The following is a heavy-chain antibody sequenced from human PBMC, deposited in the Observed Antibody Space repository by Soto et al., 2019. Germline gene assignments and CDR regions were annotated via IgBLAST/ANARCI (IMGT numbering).Heavy chain of an antibody. CDR3: ARDSDYVFDY. CDR2: IYYSGST. V-gene: IGHV4-31*03. D-gene: IGHD4-17*01. J-gene: IGHJ4*02. CDR1: GGSISSGGYY. Sequence: SETLSLTCTVSGGSISSGGYYWSWIRQHPGKGLEWIGYIYYSGSTYYNPSLKSRVTISVDTSKNQFSLKLSSVTAADTAVYYCARDSDYVFDYWGQGTLVTVSS.